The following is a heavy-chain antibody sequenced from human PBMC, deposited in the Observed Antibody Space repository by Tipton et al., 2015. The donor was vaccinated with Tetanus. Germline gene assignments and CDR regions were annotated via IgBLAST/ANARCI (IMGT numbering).Heavy chain of an antibody. V-gene: IGHV4-4*07. CDR1: GGSVSSYY. J-gene: IGHJ2*01. D-gene: IGHD3-3*02. CDR2: VSSSGNS. CDR3: ARERIRLIGEVIFRYFDL. Sequence: TLSLTCTVSGGSVSSYYWTWFRQPPGKRLEWIGFVSSSGNSNYSPSLTGRVSMSLDTSKQQFSLSLTSATAADTAVYYCARERIRLIGEVIFRYFDLWGRGTLVTVSS.